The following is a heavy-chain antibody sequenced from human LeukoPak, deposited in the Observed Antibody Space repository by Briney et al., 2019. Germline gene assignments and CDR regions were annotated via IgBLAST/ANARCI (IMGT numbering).Heavy chain of an antibody. CDR2: IKSKTEGGTT. J-gene: IGHJ4*02. Sequence: GGSLRLSCAASGFTFSNAWMSWVRQAPGKGLEWVGRIKSKTEGGTTDYSAPVKARFTISRDDSKNTLYLQMNSLKTEDTAVYYCTTGRRFDYWGQGTLVTVSS. CDR1: GFTFSNAW. V-gene: IGHV3-15*01. CDR3: TTGRRFDY.